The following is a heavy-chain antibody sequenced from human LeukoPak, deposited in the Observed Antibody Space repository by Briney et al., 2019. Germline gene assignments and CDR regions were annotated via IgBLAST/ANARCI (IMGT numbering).Heavy chain of an antibody. CDR2: IYYSGST. V-gene: IGHV4-39*07. CDR3: AREGTLRFFDP. Sequence: SETLSLTCTVSGGSISSSSYYCGWIRQPPGKGLEWIGSIYYSGSTYYNPPLKSRVTISVDTSKNQFSLKLSSVTAADTAVYYCAREGTLRFFDPWGQGTLVTVSS. D-gene: IGHD3-3*01. CDR1: GGSISSSSYY. J-gene: IGHJ5*02.